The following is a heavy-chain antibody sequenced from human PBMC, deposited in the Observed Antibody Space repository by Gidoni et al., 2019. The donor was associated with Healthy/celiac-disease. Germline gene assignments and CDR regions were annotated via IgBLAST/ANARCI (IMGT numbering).Heavy chain of an antibody. CDR1: GGTFSSYT. J-gene: IGHJ4*02. CDR2: IIPILGIA. D-gene: IGHD3-10*01. Sequence: QVQLVQSGAEVKKPGSSVKFSCKASGGTFSSYTISWVRQAPGQGLEWMGRIIPILGIANYAQKFQGRVTITADKSTSTAYMELSSLRSEDTAVYYCARGRFGELLSFDYWGQGTLVTVSS. CDR3: ARGRFGELLSFDY. V-gene: IGHV1-69*02.